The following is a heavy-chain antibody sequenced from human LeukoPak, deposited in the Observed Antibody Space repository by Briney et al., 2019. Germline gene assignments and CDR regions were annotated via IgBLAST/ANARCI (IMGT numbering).Heavy chain of an antibody. CDR3: AKTLTPKSVVPPANGDY. J-gene: IGHJ4*02. CDR1: GFTFSNYA. D-gene: IGHD2-2*01. V-gene: IGHV3-23*01. Sequence: PGGSLRLSCAASGFTFSNYAMTWVRQAPGKGLEWVSAISGSGGSTHYADSVKGRFTISRDNSKNTLYLQMNSLRAEDTAVYYCAKTLTPKSVVPPANGDYWGQGTLVTVSS. CDR2: ISGSGGST.